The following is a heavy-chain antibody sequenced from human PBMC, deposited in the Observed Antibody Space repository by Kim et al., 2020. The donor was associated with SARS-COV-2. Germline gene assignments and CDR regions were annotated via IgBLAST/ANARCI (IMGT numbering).Heavy chain of an antibody. Sequence: AYSVKGRSTIPRDNAKTTRYLQINSLGAEDTAVYYCATEVIAVAGTGVDYWGQGTLVTVSS. D-gene: IGHD6-19*01. J-gene: IGHJ4*02. V-gene: IGHV3-33*01. CDR3: ATEVIAVAGTGVDY.